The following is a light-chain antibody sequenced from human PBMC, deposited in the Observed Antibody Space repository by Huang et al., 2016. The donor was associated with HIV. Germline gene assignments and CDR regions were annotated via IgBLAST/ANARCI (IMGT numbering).Light chain of an antibody. CDR2: AAS. V-gene: IGKV3-15*01. Sequence: EIVMTQSPATLSVSPGERATLSCRASQSVSSNLAWYQQKPGQTPRLLIYAASTRATGIPARFSGGGSGTEFPLTISSLQAEDFAVYYCQQYNNWPRTFGQGTKVEIK. J-gene: IGKJ1*01. CDR1: QSVSSN. CDR3: QQYNNWPRT.